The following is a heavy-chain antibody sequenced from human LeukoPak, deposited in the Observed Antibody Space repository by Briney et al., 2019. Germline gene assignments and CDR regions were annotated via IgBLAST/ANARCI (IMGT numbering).Heavy chain of an antibody. Sequence: SVKVSCKASGGTFSSYAISWVRQAPGQGLEWMGGIIPIFGTANYAQKFQGRVTITTDESTSTAYMELSSLRSEDTAVYYCARNPSTSIRYYYYYMDVWGKGTTVNVSS. CDR2: IIPIFGTA. D-gene: IGHD3-3*02. CDR1: GGTFSSYA. CDR3: ARNPSTSIRYYYYYMDV. V-gene: IGHV1-69*05. J-gene: IGHJ6*03.